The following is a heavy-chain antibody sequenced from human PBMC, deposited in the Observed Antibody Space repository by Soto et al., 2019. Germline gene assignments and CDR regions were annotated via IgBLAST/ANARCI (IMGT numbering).Heavy chain of an antibody. J-gene: IGHJ3*02. D-gene: IGHD3-10*01. V-gene: IGHV4-59*13. CDR1: GGSISSYY. Sequence: QVQLQESAPGLVKPSETLSLTCTVSGGSISSYYWSWIRQPPGKGLEGIGYIYYSGSTNYNPSLKSRVTISVDTSKNQFSLKLSSVTAADTDVYYCARVWGGAFDIWGQGTMVTVSS. CDR3: ARVWGGAFDI. CDR2: IYYSGST.